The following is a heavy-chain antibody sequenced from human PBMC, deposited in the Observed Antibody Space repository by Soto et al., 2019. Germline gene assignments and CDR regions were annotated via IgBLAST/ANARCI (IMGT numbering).Heavy chain of an antibody. D-gene: IGHD5-12*01. V-gene: IGHV4-59*01. CDR3: ARGGVATDAFDI. CDR2: IYYSGST. Sequence: SETLSLTCTVSGGSISSYYWSWIRQPPGKGLEWIGYIYYSGSTNYNPSLKSRVTISVDTSKNQFSLKLSSVTAADTAVYYCARGGVATDAFDIWGHGTMVTVS. J-gene: IGHJ3*02. CDR1: GGSISSYY.